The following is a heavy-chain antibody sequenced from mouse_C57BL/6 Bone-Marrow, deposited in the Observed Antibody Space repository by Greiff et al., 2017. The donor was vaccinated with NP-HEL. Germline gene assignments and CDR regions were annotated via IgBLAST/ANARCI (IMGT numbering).Heavy chain of an antibody. CDR2: IDPSDSYT. CDR3: ARTDY. CDR1: GCTFTSYW. J-gene: IGHJ2*01. Sequence: QVQLQQPGAELVMPGASVKLSCKASGCTFTSYWMHWVKQRPGQGLEWIGEIDPSDSYTNYNQKFKGKSTLTVDKSSSTAYMQLSSLTSEDSAVYYCARTDYWGQGTTLTVSS. V-gene: IGHV1-69*01.